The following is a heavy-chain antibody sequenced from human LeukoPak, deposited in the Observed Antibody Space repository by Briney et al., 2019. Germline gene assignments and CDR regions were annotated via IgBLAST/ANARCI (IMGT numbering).Heavy chain of an antibody. V-gene: IGHV3-7*01. J-gene: IGHJ6*02. D-gene: IGHD3-3*01. CDR3: AREGVVDDFWSGYQNYYGMDV. CDR1: GFTFSSYA. Sequence: GGSLRLSCAASGFTFSSYAMSWVRQAPGKGLEWVANIKQDGSEKYYVDSVKGRFTISRDNAKNSLYLQMNSLRAEDTAVYYCAREGVVDDFWSGYQNYYGMDVWGQGTTVTVSS. CDR2: IKQDGSEK.